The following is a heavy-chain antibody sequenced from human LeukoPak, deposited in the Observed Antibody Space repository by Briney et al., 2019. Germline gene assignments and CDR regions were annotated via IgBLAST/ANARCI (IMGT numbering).Heavy chain of an antibody. D-gene: IGHD1-26*01. V-gene: IGHV4-39*01. CDR3: ARHTEWDLLWSDAFDI. J-gene: IGHJ3*02. CDR1: GGSVSSANYY. CDR2: IYYSGRT. Sequence: TSETLSLTCTLSGGSVSSANYYWGWLRHPPGKGLQWSGSIYYSGRTFYTPSLKSRATISVDTTNNQVSLNRISVTAADTAVYYCARHTEWDLLWSDAFDIWGQGTMAMVSS.